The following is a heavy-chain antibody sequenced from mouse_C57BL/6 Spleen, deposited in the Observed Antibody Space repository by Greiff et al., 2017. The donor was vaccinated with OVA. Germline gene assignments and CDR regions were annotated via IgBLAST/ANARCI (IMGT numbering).Heavy chain of an antibody. J-gene: IGHJ2*01. CDR3: ASPYCYGGGGG. D-gene: IGHD1-1*02. V-gene: IGHV1-64*01. CDR2: IHPNSGST. Sequence: QVQLQQPGAELVKPGASVKLSCKASGYTFTSYWMHWVKQRPGQGLEWIGMIHPNSGSTNYHEKFKSKATLTVDKSSSTAYMQLSSLTSEDSAVYYCASPYCYGGGGGRGQGATLTVAS. CDR1: GYTFTSYW.